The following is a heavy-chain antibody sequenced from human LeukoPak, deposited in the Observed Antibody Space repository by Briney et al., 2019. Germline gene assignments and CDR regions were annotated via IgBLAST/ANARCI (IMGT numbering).Heavy chain of an antibody. CDR3: ARAHRIQLWSQSYYFDY. J-gene: IGHJ4*02. V-gene: IGHV3-48*03. Sequence: GGSLRLSCAASGFTFSSYEMNWVRQAPEKGLEWVSYISSSGSTIYYADSVKGRFTISRDNAKNSLYLQMNSLRAEDTAVYYCARAHRIQLWSQSYYFDYWGQGTLVTVSS. CDR2: ISSSGSTI. CDR1: GFTFSSYE. D-gene: IGHD5-18*01.